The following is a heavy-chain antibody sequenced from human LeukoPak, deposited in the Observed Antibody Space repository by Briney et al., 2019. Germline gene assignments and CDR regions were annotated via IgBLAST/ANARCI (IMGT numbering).Heavy chain of an antibody. J-gene: IGHJ4*02. CDR2: ISYDGSNK. V-gene: IGHV3-30*18. Sequence: GGSLRLSCAASGFTFSSYGMHWVRQAPGKGLEWVAVISYDGSNKYYADSVKGRFTISRDNPKNTLYLQMNSLRAEDTAVYYCAKDNYYGSGSYDYWGQGTLVTVSS. D-gene: IGHD3-10*01. CDR3: AKDNYYGSGSYDY. CDR1: GFTFSSYG.